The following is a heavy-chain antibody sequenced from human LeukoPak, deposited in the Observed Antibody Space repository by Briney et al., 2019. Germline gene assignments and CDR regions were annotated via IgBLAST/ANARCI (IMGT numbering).Heavy chain of an antibody. J-gene: IGHJ3*02. CDR1: GFTFSSYW. V-gene: IGHV3-7*04. Sequence: GGSLRLSCAASGFTFSSYWMSWVRQAPGKGLEWVANIKQDGSEKYYVDSVKGRFTISRDNAKNSLYLQMNSLRGEDTAVYYCARQYYYDSSGYSPDAFDIWGQGTMVTVSS. D-gene: IGHD3-22*01. CDR2: IKQDGSEK. CDR3: ARQYYYDSSGYSPDAFDI.